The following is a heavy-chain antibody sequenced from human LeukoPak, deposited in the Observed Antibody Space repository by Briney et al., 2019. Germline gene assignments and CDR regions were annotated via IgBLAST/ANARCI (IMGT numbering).Heavy chain of an antibody. J-gene: IGHJ3*02. Sequence: ASVKVSCKASGGTFSSYAIGWVRQMPGKGLEWMGIIYPGDSDTRYSPSFQGQVTISADKSISTAYLQWSSLKASDTAMYYCARGRLPDIWGQGTMVTVSS. CDR3: ARGRLPDI. CDR2: IYPGDSDT. V-gene: IGHV5-51*01. D-gene: IGHD4-11*01. CDR1: GGTFSSYA.